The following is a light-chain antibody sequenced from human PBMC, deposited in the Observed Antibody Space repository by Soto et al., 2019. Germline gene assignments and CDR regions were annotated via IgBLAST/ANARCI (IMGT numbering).Light chain of an antibody. J-gene: IGKJ1*01. Sequence: EIVMTQSPATLSVSPEERATLSCRASQSVSSNLAWYQQKPGQAPRLLIYGAFTRATGIPARFSGSGSGTEFTLTISSLQSEDFAVYYCQHYNNWPPWTFGQGTKVEIQ. CDR2: GAF. V-gene: IGKV3-15*01. CDR1: QSVSSN. CDR3: QHYNNWPPWT.